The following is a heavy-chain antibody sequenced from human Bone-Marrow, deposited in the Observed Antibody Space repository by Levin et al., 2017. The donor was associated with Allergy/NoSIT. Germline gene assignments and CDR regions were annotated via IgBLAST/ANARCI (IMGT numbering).Heavy chain of an antibody. CDR1: GFTFSTYS. Sequence: GGSLRLSCATSGFTFSTYSMNWVRLVPGKGLEWVSYISSSSSYKFYADSLKGRFTISRDNAKNSLFLQMNSLRAEDPAVYCCARDFLPENWNSHYYGMDVWGQGTTVTVSS. D-gene: IGHD1-7*01. J-gene: IGHJ6*02. V-gene: IGHV3-21*01. CDR2: ISSSSSYK. CDR3: ARDFLPENWNSHYYGMDV.